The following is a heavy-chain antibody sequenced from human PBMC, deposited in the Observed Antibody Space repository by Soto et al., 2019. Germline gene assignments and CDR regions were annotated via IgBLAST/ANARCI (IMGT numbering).Heavy chain of an antibody. J-gene: IGHJ6*03. D-gene: IGHD3-3*01. Sequence: SETLSLTCTVSGGSISSYYWSWIRQPPGKGLEWIGYIYYSGSTNYNPSLKSRVTISVDTSKNQFSLKLSSVTAADTAVYYCARRSEPYDFWSGYYYYMDVWGKGTTVTVSS. CDR3: ARRSEPYDFWSGYYYYMDV. V-gene: IGHV4-59*08. CDR1: GGSISSYY. CDR2: IYYSGST.